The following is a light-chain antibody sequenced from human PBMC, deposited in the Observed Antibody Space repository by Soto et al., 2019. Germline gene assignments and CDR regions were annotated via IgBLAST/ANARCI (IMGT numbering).Light chain of an antibody. V-gene: IGLV2-14*01. J-gene: IGLJ2*01. CDR2: EVS. Sequence: QSALTQPASVSGSPGQSITISCTGTSSDVGGYNYVSWYQQHPGKAPKLMIYEVSNRPSGVSNLFSGSKSGNTASLTISGRQAEDEDAYYCSSYTSSSTLVFGGGTKLTVL. CDR3: SSYTSSSTLV. CDR1: SSDVGGYNY.